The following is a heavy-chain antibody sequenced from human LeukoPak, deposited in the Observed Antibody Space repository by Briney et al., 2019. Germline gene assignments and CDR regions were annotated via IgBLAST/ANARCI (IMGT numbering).Heavy chain of an antibody. Sequence: PSQTLSLTCSVSGSSVNSGGYYWSWICQLPGKGLEWIGHISYSGSTDYIPSLQSRLTISLDLSKNQLSLRLTSVTASDTALYFCARARLGELALFYYFDYWGQGALVTVSS. CDR1: GSSVNSGGYY. V-gene: IGHV4-31*03. D-gene: IGHD3-16*01. J-gene: IGHJ4*02. CDR3: ARARLGELALFYYFDY. CDR2: ISYSGST.